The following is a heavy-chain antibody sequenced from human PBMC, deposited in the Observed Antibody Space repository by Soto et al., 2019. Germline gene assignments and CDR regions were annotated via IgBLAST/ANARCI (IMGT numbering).Heavy chain of an antibody. Sequence: QIHLVQSGAEVKKPGASVKVSCKASGYTFTSFGISWVRQAPGQGLEWMGWISGYSANTHYAHKVQGRVSMTTGTSTNTAYMELRSLRSDDTAVYYCARGTGDLAYWGQGTLVTVSS. CDR3: ARGTGDLAY. CDR1: GYTFTSFG. D-gene: IGHD7-27*01. V-gene: IGHV1-18*04. CDR2: ISGYSANT. J-gene: IGHJ4*02.